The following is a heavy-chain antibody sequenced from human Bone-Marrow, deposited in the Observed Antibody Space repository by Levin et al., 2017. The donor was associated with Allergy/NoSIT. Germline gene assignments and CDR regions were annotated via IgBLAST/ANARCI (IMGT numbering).Heavy chain of an antibody. CDR2: IKQDGSEK. J-gene: IGHJ4*02. V-gene: IGHV3-7*01. CDR3: ARERAMGYSSPTY. D-gene: IGHD6-13*01. Sequence: GGSLRLSCAASGFTFSSYWMSWVRQAPGKGLEWVANIKQDGSEKYYVDSVKGRFTISRDNAKNSLYLQMNSLRAEDTAVYYCARERAMGYSSPTYWGQGTLVTVSS. CDR1: GFTFSSYW.